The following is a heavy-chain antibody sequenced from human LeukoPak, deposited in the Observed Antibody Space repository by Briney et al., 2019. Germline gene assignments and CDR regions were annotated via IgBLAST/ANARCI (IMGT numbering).Heavy chain of an antibody. J-gene: IGHJ5*02. Sequence: ASETLSLTCAVYGGSFSGYYWSWIRQPPGKGLEWIGEINHSGSTNYNPSLKSRVTISVDTSKNQFSLKLSSVTAADTAVYYCARGEPLGYCSSTSCYTNWFDPWGQGTLVTVSS. CDR1: GGSFSGYY. CDR3: ARGEPLGYCSSTSCYTNWFDP. CDR2: INHSGST. D-gene: IGHD2-2*02. V-gene: IGHV4-34*01.